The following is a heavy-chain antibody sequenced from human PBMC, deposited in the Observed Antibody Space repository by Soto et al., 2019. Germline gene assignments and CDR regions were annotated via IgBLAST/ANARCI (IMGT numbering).Heavy chain of an antibody. CDR2: INPSGGST. CDR1: GYTFTSYY. V-gene: IGHV1-46*01. CDR3: ARDWAPGIVGATDWFDP. Sequence: GASVKVSCKASGYTFTSYYMHWVRQAPGQGLEWMGIINPSGGSTSYAQKFQGRVTMTRDTSTSTVYMELSSLRSEDTAVYYCARDWAPGIVGATDWFDPWGQGTLVTVS. D-gene: IGHD1-26*01. J-gene: IGHJ5*02.